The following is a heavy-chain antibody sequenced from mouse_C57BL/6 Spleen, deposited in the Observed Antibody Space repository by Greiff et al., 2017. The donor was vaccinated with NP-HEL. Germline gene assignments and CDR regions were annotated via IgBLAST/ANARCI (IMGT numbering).Heavy chain of an antibody. J-gene: IGHJ3*01. V-gene: IGHV6-3*01. CDR2: IRLKSDNYAT. CDR3: TRWLLRGFAY. CDR1: GFTFSNYW. D-gene: IGHD2-3*01. Sequence: EVKLMESGGGLVQPGGSMKLSCVASGFTFSNYWMNWVRQSPEKGLEWVAQIRLKSDNYATHYAVSVKGRFTISRNDSKSIVYLQMNNLRAEDTGIYYCTRWLLRGFAYWGQGTLVTVSA.